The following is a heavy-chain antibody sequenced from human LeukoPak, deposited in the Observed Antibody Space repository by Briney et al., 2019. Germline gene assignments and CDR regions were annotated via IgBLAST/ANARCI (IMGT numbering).Heavy chain of an antibody. Sequence: SETLSLSCTVSDDSITMYYWNWIRQPPGKGLEWIGYVDHTGSTKFNPSLNGRVSISRDTSNNFFSLRLRSVPAADSAVYFCARGRVSSSTWYSTYYYFFYMDFWGKGTTVTVSS. CDR2: VDHTGST. CDR1: DDSITMYY. J-gene: IGHJ6*03. V-gene: IGHV4-59*01. CDR3: ARGRVSSSTWYSTYYYFFYMDF. D-gene: IGHD4-11*01.